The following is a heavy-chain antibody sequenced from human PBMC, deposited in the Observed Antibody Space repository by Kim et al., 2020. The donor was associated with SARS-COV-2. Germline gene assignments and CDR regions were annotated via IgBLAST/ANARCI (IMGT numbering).Heavy chain of an antibody. CDR2: ISNKGGST. CDR1: GFTFHDHA. D-gene: IGHD3-10*01. CDR3: VHRNYYCSGPFLDF. J-gene: IGHJ4*02. Sequence: GGSLRLSCAASGFTFHDHAMHWVRQTPGKGLEYVAGISNKGGSTYYGDSARGRFTVSRDNSKNTLFLQLINVRAEDTAVYFCVHRNYYCSGPFLDFWGQGTQVLVSS. V-gene: IGHV3-64D*06.